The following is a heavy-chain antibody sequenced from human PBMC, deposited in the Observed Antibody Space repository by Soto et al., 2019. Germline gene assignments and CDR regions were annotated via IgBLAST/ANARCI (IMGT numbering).Heavy chain of an antibody. CDR3: THTDSRTSLSMDY. J-gene: IGHJ4*02. CDR1: GFSLYTGGVG. Sequence: QITLKESGPTLVTPTQTLTLTCTFSGFSLYTGGVGVAWIRQPPGKALEWLALIYWDDDKRYSPSLKSRLTITKDTSKRQVVLTMTNMDPVDTATYYCTHTDSRTSLSMDYWGQGTLVTVSS. V-gene: IGHV2-5*02. D-gene: IGHD2-2*01. CDR2: IYWDDDK.